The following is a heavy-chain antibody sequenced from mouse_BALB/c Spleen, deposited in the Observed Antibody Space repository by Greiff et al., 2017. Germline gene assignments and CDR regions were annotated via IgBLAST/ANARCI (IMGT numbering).Heavy chain of an antibody. CDR1: GFTFSSFG. CDR2: ISSGSSTI. V-gene: IGHV5-17*02. J-gene: IGHJ4*01. CDR3: ARRGYDDAMDY. Sequence: EVQVVESGGGLVQPGGSRKLSCAASGFTFSSFGMHWVRQAPEKGLEWVAYISSGSSTIYYADTVKGRFSISRDNPKNTLFLQMTSLRSEDTAMYYCARRGYDDAMDYWGQGTSVTVSS. D-gene: IGHD2-3*01.